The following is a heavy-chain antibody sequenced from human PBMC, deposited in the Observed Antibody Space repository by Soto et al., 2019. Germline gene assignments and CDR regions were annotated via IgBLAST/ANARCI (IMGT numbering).Heavy chain of an antibody. CDR3: ARALRTFDY. CDR1: GSISSSYW. Sequence: ETLSLTCAVSSGSISSSYWWSWVRQPPGKGLEWVSVIYSGGSTYYADSVKGRFTISRDNSKNTLYLQMNSLRAEDTAVYYCARALRTFDYWGQGTLVTVSS. D-gene: IGHD4-17*01. CDR2: IYSGGST. J-gene: IGHJ4*02. V-gene: IGHV3-66*01.